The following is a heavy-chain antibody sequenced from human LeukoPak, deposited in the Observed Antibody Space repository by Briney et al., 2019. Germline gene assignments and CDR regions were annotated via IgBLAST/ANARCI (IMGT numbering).Heavy chain of an antibody. D-gene: IGHD2-21*01. Sequence: GSLRLSCSASGFTFSSRWMSWVRQAPGKGLEWVANIKEDGTEKHYVDSVKVRFSISRDDVKNLLYLQINSLRVGATAVYYCAGAYSLNYWGQGTLVSVSS. CDR1: GFTFSSRW. J-gene: IGHJ4*02. CDR3: AGAYSLNY. CDR2: IKEDGTEK. V-gene: IGHV3-7*01.